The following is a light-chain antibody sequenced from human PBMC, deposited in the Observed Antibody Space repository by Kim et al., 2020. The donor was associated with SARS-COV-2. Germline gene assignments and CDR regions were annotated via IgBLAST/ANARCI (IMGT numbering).Light chain of an antibody. CDR1: QSISSS. Sequence: SASVRDRVTITCRASQSISSSLAWYQQKPGKAPKLLIYDASSLESGVPSRFSGSGSGTDFTLTISSLQPEDFATYYCQQFNSYHTFGQGTRLEIK. CDR2: DAS. CDR3: QQFNSYHT. J-gene: IGKJ5*01. V-gene: IGKV1-13*02.